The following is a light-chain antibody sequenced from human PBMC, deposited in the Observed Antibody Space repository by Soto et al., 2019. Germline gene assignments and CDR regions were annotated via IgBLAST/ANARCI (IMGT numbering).Light chain of an antibody. J-gene: IGKJ4*01. Sequence: DIQMTQSPSSLSASVGDRVTITCRASQTIGTDLNWYQQKPGKAPKLLIYGASSLQSGVPSRFSGSGSGTDFTLTINSLQPEDFATYYCHQSYDSPGLTFGGGTKVEIK. V-gene: IGKV1-39*01. CDR1: QTIGTD. CDR3: HQSYDSPGLT. CDR2: GAS.